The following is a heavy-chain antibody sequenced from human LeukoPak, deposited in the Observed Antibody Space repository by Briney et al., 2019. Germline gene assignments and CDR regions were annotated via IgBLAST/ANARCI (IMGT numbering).Heavy chain of an antibody. CDR1: GYTFTSYY. V-gene: IGHV1-46*01. Sequence: ASVKVSCKASGYTFTSYYMHWVRQAPGQGLEWMGEINPSGGSTSYAQKFQGRVTMTRDTSTSTVYMELSSLRSEDTAVYYCARGAIRSYSSGWVNYFDYWGQGTLVTVSS. CDR2: INPSGGST. D-gene: IGHD6-19*01. J-gene: IGHJ4*02. CDR3: ARGAIRSYSSGWVNYFDY.